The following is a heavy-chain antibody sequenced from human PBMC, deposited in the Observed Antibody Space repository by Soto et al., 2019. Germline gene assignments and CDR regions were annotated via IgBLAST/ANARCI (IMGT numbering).Heavy chain of an antibody. CDR2: ISAYNGNT. V-gene: IGHV1-18*01. D-gene: IGHD2-2*01. Sequence: ASVKVSCKASGYTFTSYGISWVRQAPGQGLEWMGWISAYNGNTNYAQKLQGRVTMTTDTSTSTAYMELRSLRSDDTAVYYCARVPYLRGGRIVVVPALYYYYYMDVWGKGTTVTVSS. CDR1: GYTFTSYG. J-gene: IGHJ6*03. CDR3: ARVPYLRGGRIVVVPALYYYYYMDV.